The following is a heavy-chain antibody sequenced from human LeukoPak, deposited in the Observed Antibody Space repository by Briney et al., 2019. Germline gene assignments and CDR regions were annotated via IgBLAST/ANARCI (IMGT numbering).Heavy chain of an antibody. D-gene: IGHD5-24*01. J-gene: IGHJ5*02. V-gene: IGHV1-69*05. CDR1: GGTFSSYA. CDR3: ARDKVREMATYNWFDP. CDR2: IIPIFGTA. Sequence: ASVKVSCKASGGTFSSYAISWVRQAPGQGLEWMGGIIPIFGTANYAQKFQGRVTITTDESTSTAYMELSSQRSEDTAVYYCARDKVREMATYNWFDPWGQGTLVTVSS.